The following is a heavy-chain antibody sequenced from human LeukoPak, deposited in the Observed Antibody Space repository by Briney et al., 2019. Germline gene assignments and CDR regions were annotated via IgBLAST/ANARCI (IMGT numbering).Heavy chain of an antibody. V-gene: IGHV3-30*18. J-gene: IGHJ6*02. Sequence: GGSLRLSCAASGFTFSNYSMNWVRQAPGKGLEWVAVISYDGSNKCYADSVKGRFTISRDNSKNTLYLQMNSLRAEDTAVYYCAKQTYYDILTGYYYYYYGMDVWGQGTTVTVSS. CDR3: AKQTYYDILTGYYYYYYGMDV. D-gene: IGHD3-9*01. CDR1: GFTFSNYS. CDR2: ISYDGSNK.